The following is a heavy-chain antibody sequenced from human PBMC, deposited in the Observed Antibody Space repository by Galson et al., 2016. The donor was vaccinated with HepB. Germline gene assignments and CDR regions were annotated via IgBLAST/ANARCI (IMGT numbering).Heavy chain of an antibody. D-gene: IGHD2-2*02. CDR2: TFYSRTT. CDR1: GGSISSYS. J-gene: IGHJ6*02. CDR3: ARDEGLYNGMDV. Sequence: SETLSLTCTVSGGSISSYSWAWIRQSPGKGLECIGYTFYSRTTTYTPSLKSRVTISMDTSKNQISLKLTSVTAADTAVYYCARDEGLYNGMDVWGQGTTVTVSS. V-gene: IGHV4-59*01.